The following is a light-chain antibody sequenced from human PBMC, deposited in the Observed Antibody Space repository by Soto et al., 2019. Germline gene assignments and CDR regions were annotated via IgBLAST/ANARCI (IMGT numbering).Light chain of an antibody. CDR1: QNVDSNY. V-gene: IGKV3-20*01. CDR2: DAS. CDR3: QQYGSFSWT. Sequence: EIVLTQSPGTLSLSPGERATLSCRASQNVDSNYLAWYQQKPGQAPRIIIFDASGRATGIPDRFSGSGSGTDFTLTISRLEPEDFAVYYCQQYGSFSWTFGQGTKVEIK. J-gene: IGKJ1*01.